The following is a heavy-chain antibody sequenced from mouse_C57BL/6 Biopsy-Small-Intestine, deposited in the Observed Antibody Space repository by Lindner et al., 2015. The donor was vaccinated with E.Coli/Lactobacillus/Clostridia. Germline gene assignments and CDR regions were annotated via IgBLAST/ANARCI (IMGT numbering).Heavy chain of an antibody. V-gene: IGHV1-14*01. CDR3: ARDYYSDYLYFDY. Sequence: VQLQESGPELVKPGASVKMSCKASGYTFTSYVMHWVKQKPGQGLEWIGYINPYNDGTKSNEKFKGKATLTSDKSSSTAYMELSSLTSEDSAVYYCARDYYSDYLYFDYWGQGTTLTVSS. CDR2: INPYNDGT. D-gene: IGHD2-13*01. J-gene: IGHJ2*01. CDR1: GYTFTSYV.